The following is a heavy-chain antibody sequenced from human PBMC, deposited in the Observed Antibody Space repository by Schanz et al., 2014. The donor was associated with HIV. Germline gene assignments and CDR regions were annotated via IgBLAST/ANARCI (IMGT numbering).Heavy chain of an antibody. CDR3: AKDRITGTTGVPYYYHGMDV. J-gene: IGHJ6*02. CDR2: IWYDGSHK. Sequence: QVHLVESGGGVVQPGRSLRLSCVASGFTFSSYGMHWVRQAPGKGLEWVAVIWYDGSHKHYADSVKGRFTISRDNSKNTLYLQMNSLRAEDTAVYYCAKDRITGTTGVPYYYHGMDVWGQGTTVTVSS. D-gene: IGHD1-7*01. V-gene: IGHV3-33*06. CDR1: GFTFSSYG.